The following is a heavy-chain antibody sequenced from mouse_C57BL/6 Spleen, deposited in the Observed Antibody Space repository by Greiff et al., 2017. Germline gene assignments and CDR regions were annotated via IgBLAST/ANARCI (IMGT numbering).Heavy chain of an antibody. CDR1: GYTFTDYN. CDR2: INPNNGGT. V-gene: IGHV1-22*01. Sequence: VQLKESGPELVKPGASVKMSCKASGYTFTDYNMHWVNQSHGKSLEWIGYINPNNGGTSYNQKFKGKATLTVNKSYSTAYMELRSLTSEDSAVYYCARYYGSSRYWYFDVWGTGTTVTVSS. D-gene: IGHD1-1*01. J-gene: IGHJ1*03. CDR3: ARYYGSSRYWYFDV.